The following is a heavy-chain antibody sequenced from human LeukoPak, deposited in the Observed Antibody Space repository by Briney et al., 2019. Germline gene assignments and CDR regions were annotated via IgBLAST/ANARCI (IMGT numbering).Heavy chain of an antibody. D-gene: IGHD2-21*01. V-gene: IGHV3-9*01. CDR2: ISWNSGSI. CDR3: AKDHSLHLGNRWFDP. Sequence: QTGGSLRLSCAASGFTFDDYAMHWVRQAPGKGLEWVSGISWNSGSIGYADSVKGRFTISRDNAKNSLYLQMNSLRAEDTALYYCAKDHSLHLGNRWFDPWGQGTLVTGSS. J-gene: IGHJ5*02. CDR1: GFTFDDYA.